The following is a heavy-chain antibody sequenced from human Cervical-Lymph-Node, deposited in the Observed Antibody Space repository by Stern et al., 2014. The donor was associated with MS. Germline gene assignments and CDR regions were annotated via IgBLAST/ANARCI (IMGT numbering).Heavy chain of an antibody. CDR2: IDWDDDR. Sequence: QVPLRESGPALVRPTQTLTLTCTLSEFSLTTKGMCVNWIRQPPGKALEWLGRIDWDDDRYYRKSLETRLTISKDTSKNQVVLVMTNMHPDDTASYFCARTNYWGNTVGYFYFGMDVWGQGTMVTVSS. J-gene: IGHJ6*02. V-gene: IGHV2-70*13. CDR1: EFSLTTKGMC. D-gene: IGHD4-23*01. CDR3: ARTNYWGNTVGYFYFGMDV.